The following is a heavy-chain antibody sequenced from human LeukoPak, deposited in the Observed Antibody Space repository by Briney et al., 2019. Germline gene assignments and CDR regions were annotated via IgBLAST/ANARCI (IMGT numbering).Heavy chain of an antibody. CDR3: ARSSRPAGAFDY. Sequence: PGRSLRLSCAASGFTFSSYAMHWVRQAPGKGLEWVAVISYDGSNKYYADSVKGRFTISRDNSKNTLHLQMNSLRAEDTAVYYCARSSRPAGAFDYWGQGTLVTVSS. D-gene: IGHD3-10*01. CDR2: ISYDGSNK. J-gene: IGHJ4*02. V-gene: IGHV3-30-3*01. CDR1: GFTFSSYA.